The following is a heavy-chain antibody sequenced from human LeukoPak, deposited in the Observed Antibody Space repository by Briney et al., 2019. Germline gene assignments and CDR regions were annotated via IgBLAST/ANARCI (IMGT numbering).Heavy chain of an antibody. V-gene: IGHV3-21*01. D-gene: IGHD6-19*01. J-gene: IGHJ5*01. CDR1: GFTFSSYS. Sequence: GGSLRLSCAASGFTFSSYSMNWVRQAPGKGLEWVSSISGSSSYIYYADSVKGRFTISRDNAKNSLYLQMNSLRAEDTAVYYCARVAVAGPTGWFDSWGQGTLVTVSS. CDR3: ARVAVAGPTGWFDS. CDR2: ISGSSSYI.